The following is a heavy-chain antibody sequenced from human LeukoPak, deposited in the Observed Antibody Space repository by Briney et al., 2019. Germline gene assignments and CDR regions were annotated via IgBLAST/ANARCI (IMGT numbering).Heavy chain of an antibody. CDR2: ISTSSRTI. CDR1: GFNFSSYS. J-gene: IGHJ4*02. CDR3: ARDGYDFWSDYPTTLDY. Sequence: PGGSLRLFCAASGFNFSSYSMNWVRQAPGKGLEWVSYISTSSRTIYYADSVKGRFTISRDNAKNSLFLQMNSLRAEDTAVYYCARDGYDFWSDYPTTLDYWGQGTLVTVSS. V-gene: IGHV3-48*01. D-gene: IGHD3-3*01.